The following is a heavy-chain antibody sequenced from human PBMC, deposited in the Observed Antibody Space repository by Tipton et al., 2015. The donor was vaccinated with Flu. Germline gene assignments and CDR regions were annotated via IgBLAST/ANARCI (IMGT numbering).Heavy chain of an antibody. D-gene: IGHD4-11*01. CDR2: IFHTGST. Sequence: GEALDNRYYWGWIRQSPGKGLEWIGNIFHTGSTYHNPSLKSRVTISVDTSKNQFSLKVFSVTAADTAVYYSARRDYSNYVSDPKSWFDPWGQGILVTVSS. J-gene: IGHJ5*02. CDR1: GEALDNRYY. V-gene: IGHV4-38-2*01. CDR3: ARRDYSNYVSDPKSWFDP.